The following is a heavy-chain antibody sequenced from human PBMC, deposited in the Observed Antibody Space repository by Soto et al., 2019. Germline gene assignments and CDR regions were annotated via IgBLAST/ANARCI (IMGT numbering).Heavy chain of an antibody. CDR3: TTDYDILTGYYLGTWYYFDY. D-gene: IGHD3-9*01. V-gene: IGHV3-15*01. Sequence: GGSLRLSCAASGFSFSIAWMSWVRQAPGKGLEWVGRIKSKTDGGTTAYAAPVKGRFTISRDDSKNTLYLQMNSLKTEDTAVYYCTTDYDILTGYYLGTWYYFDYWGQGTLVTVSS. CDR1: GFSFSIAW. CDR2: IKSKTDGGTT. J-gene: IGHJ4*02.